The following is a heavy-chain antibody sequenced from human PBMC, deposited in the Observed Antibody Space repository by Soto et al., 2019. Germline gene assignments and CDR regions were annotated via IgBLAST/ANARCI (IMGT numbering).Heavy chain of an antibody. V-gene: IGHV3-23*01. Sequence: GGSLRLSCTASGFTFSNSAMNWVRLAPRKGLEWVSAISGFGDDTYYADSVKGRFTISRDNSKNTLYLQLSALRAEDSAIYYCAMARCGDTCYYRMDGRGKRTTVTGSS. J-gene: IGHJ6*04. CDR3: AMARCGDTCYYRMDG. CDR1: GFTFSNSA. CDR2: ISGFGDDT. D-gene: IGHD2-21*01.